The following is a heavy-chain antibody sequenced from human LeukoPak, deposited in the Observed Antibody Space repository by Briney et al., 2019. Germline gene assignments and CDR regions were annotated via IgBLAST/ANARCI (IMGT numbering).Heavy chain of an antibody. V-gene: IGHV3-23*01. CDR2: ISSSGGGSAI. CDR1: GFTLSSYA. J-gene: IGHJ4*02. Sequence: PGGSLRLSCAASGFTLSSYAMNWVRQAPGKGLEWISAISSSGGGSAIFYADSVKGWFTISRDNSKNTLYLQMNSLSGEDTSVYYCARKSLAARGMDYWGQGSLVTVSS. CDR3: ARKSLAARGMDY. D-gene: IGHD6-6*01.